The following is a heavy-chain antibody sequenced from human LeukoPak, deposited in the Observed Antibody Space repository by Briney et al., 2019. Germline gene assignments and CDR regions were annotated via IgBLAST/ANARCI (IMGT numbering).Heavy chain of an antibody. CDR3: ARDPYGSGDGYFDY. D-gene: IGHD3-10*01. CDR2: IWYNGSKK. V-gene: IGHV3-33*01. Sequence: PEGSLRLSCAASGSTFSDHGMHWVRQAPGKGLEWVAIIWYNGSKKYYAESVKGRFTISRDNSKNTLYLQMSSLRAEDTAVYYCARDPYGSGDGYFDYWGQGTLVTVSS. CDR1: GSTFSDHG. J-gene: IGHJ4*02.